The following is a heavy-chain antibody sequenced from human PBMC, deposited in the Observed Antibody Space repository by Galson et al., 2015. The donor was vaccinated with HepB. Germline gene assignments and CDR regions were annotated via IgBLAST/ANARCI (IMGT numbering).Heavy chain of an antibody. D-gene: IGHD1-1*01. Sequence: SVKVSCKASGVTFSSYAISWVRQVPGQGLEWMGGIIPIFGTANYAQKFQGRVTITADESTSTAYMELSSLRSEDTAVYYCARGVQLERLDYWGQGALVTVSS. CDR2: IIPIFGTA. V-gene: IGHV1-69*13. CDR1: GVTFSSYA. J-gene: IGHJ4*02. CDR3: ARGVQLERLDY.